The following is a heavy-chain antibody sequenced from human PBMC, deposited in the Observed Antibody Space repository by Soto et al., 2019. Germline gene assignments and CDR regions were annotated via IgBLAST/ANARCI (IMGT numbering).Heavy chain of an antibody. V-gene: IGHV4-34*01. D-gene: IGHD6-13*01. CDR2: INHSGST. Sequence: PSETLSLTCAVYGGSLSGYYWSWIRQPPGKGLEWIGEINHSGSTNYNPSLKSRVTISVDTSKNQFSLKLSSVTAADTAVYYCAREFQEGSSWYPADYYYYYMDVWGKGTTVTVSS. J-gene: IGHJ6*03. CDR3: AREFQEGSSWYPADYYYYYMDV. CDR1: GGSLSGYY.